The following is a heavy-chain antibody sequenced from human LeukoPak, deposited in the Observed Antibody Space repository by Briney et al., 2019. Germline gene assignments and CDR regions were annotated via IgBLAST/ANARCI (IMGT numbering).Heavy chain of an antibody. V-gene: IGHV4-61*02. J-gene: IGHJ5*02. Sequence: SQTLSLTCTVSGGSISSGSYYWSWIRQPAGKGLEWIGRIYYSGSTNYNPSLKSRVTISVDTSKNQFSLKLSSVTAADTAVYYCARGVTVAVTRWWFDPWGQGTLVTVSS. CDR3: ARGVTVAVTRWWFDP. CDR1: GGSISSGSYY. D-gene: IGHD6-19*01. CDR2: IYYSGST.